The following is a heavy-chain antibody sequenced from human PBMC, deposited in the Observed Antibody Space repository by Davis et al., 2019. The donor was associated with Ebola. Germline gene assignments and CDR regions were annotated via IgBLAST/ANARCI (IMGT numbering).Heavy chain of an antibody. Sequence: PGGSLRLSCVASGFTSSSYWMHWVRQAPGKGLVWVSLIKSDGSSTRYADSVKGRFTISRDNAKNSLYLQMNSLRAEDTAVYYCARDVAANDRGLLWFREYSMDVWGQGTTVTVSS. D-gene: IGHD3-10*01. V-gene: IGHV3-74*01. CDR2: IKSDGSST. CDR1: GFTSSSYW. CDR3: ARDVAANDRGLLWFREYSMDV. J-gene: IGHJ6*03.